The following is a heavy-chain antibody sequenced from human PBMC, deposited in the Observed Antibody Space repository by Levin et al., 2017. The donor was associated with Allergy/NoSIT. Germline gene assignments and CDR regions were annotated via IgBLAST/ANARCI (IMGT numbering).Heavy chain of an antibody. Sequence: SQTLSLTCAVYGVSFSDYYFSWIRQPPGKGLEWIAEINHSGRTNYNPSLKSRVTISVDTSKNQFSLKLSSVTAADTAVYYCASGYGGDSDKNNWFDPWGQGTLVTVSS. D-gene: IGHD4-23*01. J-gene: IGHJ5*02. CDR1: GVSFSDYY. CDR3: ASGYGGDSDKNNWFDP. V-gene: IGHV4-34*01. CDR2: INHSGRT.